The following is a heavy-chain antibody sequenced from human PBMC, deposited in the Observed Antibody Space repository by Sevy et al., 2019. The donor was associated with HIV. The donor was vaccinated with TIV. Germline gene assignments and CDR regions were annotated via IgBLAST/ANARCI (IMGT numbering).Heavy chain of an antibody. Sequence: GGSLRLSCAASGFTFSDDWMTWVRQAPGRGLEWVCRIKSNRYGETTDYGSSVKGRFAISRDDSKNMLFLQMNTLKNEDSAVYYCATDRGYWGTESQYYYVVDAWGQGTTVTVSS. D-gene: IGHD5-12*01. CDR1: GFTFSDDW. V-gene: IGHV3-15*01. CDR3: ATDRGYWGTESQYYYVVDA. J-gene: IGHJ6*02. CDR2: IKSNRYGETT.